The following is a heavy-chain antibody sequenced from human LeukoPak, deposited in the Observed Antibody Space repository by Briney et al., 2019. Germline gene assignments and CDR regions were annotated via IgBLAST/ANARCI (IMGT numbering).Heavy chain of an antibody. J-gene: IGHJ4*02. CDR2: ISGNGGST. Sequence: GGSLRLSCSASGFTFNSFAIHWVRQAPGKGLEYVSVISGNGGSTYYADSVKGRFTISRDNSKNTVYLQMSSLRPEDTAVYYCVKDANTHYFDSTGYPPFLDYWGQGTLVTVSS. D-gene: IGHD3-22*01. CDR1: GFTFNSFA. V-gene: IGHV3-64D*06. CDR3: VKDANTHYFDSTGYPPFLDY.